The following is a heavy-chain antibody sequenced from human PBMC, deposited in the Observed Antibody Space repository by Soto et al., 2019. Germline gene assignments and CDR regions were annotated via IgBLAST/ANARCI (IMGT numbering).Heavy chain of an antibody. J-gene: IGHJ5*02. CDR2: VVPVYGAV. D-gene: IGHD2-8*01. CDR3: AKDGVGYP. V-gene: IGHV1-69*18. CDR1: GGIFSNFA. Sequence: HAQLVQSGAELRKPGSSVKVSCKASGGIFSNFAFSWVRQAPGQGLEWVGTVVPVYGAVHYAHQFQGRVTITADESTTTTYMEISGLRSEETAVYYCAKDGVGYPWGQGTLVTVSS.